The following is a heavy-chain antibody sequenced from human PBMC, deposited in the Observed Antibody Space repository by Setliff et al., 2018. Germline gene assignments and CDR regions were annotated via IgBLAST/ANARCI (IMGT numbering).Heavy chain of an antibody. D-gene: IGHD3-10*01. CDR2: IKQDGSEK. J-gene: IGHJ4*02. CDR1: GFTFSSYW. CDR3: VRDPWPTGYYCSGSYYSDY. V-gene: IGHV3-7*01. Sequence: PSETLSLSCAASGFTFSSYWMSWVRQAPGKGLEWVANIKQDGSEKYYVDSVKGRFIISRDNARNSLYLQLNNVRADDTAVYYCVRDPWPTGYYCSGSYYSDYWGQGTLVTSPQ.